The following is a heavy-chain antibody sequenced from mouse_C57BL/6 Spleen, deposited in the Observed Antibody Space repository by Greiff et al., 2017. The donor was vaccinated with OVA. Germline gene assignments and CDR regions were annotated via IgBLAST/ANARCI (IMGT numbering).Heavy chain of an antibody. CDR3: ARSAGSSFFAY. J-gene: IGHJ3*01. CDR1: GYAFTNYL. CDR2: INPGSGGT. D-gene: IGHD1-1*01. V-gene: IGHV1-54*01. Sequence: QVQLKESGAELVRPGTSVKVSCKASGYAFTNYLIEWVKQRPGQGLEWIGVINPGSGGTNYNEKFKGKATLTADKSSSTAYMQLSSLTSEDSAVYFCARSAGSSFFAYWGQGTLVTVSA.